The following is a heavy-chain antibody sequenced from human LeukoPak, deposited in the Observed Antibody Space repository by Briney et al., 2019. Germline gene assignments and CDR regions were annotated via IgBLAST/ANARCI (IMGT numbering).Heavy chain of an antibody. CDR3: ARALGLQYWYFAL. CDR1: GGSIRSSYYY. J-gene: IGHJ2*01. D-gene: IGHD2-21*01. Sequence: PSETLSLTCTVSGGSIRSSYYYRGWIRQPPGKGLEWIGSIYDSGSTYYNPSLKSRVTISVDTSKNQFSLKLNSVTAADTAVYYCARALGLQYWYFALWGRGTLVTVSS. V-gene: IGHV4-39*01. CDR2: IYDSGST.